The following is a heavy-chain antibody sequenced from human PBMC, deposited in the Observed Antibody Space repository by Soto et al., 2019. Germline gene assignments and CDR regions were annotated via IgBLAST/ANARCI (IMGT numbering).Heavy chain of an antibody. D-gene: IGHD3-10*01. Sequence: ASVKVSCKVSGYTLTELSMHWVRQAPGKGLEWMGGFDPEDGETIYAQKFQGRVTMTEDTSTDTAYMELGSLRSEVTAVYYCAAYYRTAPTFDYWGQGTLVTVSS. CDR1: GYTLTELS. CDR3: AAYYRTAPTFDY. CDR2: FDPEDGET. J-gene: IGHJ4*02. V-gene: IGHV1-24*01.